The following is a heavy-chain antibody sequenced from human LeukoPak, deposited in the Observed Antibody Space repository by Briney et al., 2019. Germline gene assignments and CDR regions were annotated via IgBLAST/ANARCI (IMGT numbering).Heavy chain of an antibody. V-gene: IGHV3-15*01. CDR3: SKGDCSGGTCLLPHDF. J-gene: IGHJ4*02. Sequence: GGSLRLSCAASGFIFSNAWMSWVRQAPGKGLEWVGRIKSKTDGETPAYAAPVKGRFTISRDDSKNTLYLQMNNLRTDDTAVYYCSKGDCSGGTCLLPHDFWGQGTLVTVSS. CDR1: GFIFSNAW. D-gene: IGHD2-15*01. CDR2: IKSKTDGETP.